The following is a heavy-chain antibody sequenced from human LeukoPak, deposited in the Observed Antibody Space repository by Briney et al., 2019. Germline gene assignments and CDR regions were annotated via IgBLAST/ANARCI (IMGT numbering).Heavy chain of an antibody. Sequence: SETLSLTCTVSGGSISSSSYYWSWIRQPPGKGLEWIGYVYYSGSTNYNPSLKSRVTISVDTSKNQFSLKLSSVTAADTAVYYCARHRSCISTTCYAGAVNYWGQGTLVTVSS. CDR3: ARHRSCISTTCYAGAVNY. D-gene: IGHD2-2*01. V-gene: IGHV4-61*05. CDR1: GGSISSSSYY. CDR2: VYYSGST. J-gene: IGHJ4*02.